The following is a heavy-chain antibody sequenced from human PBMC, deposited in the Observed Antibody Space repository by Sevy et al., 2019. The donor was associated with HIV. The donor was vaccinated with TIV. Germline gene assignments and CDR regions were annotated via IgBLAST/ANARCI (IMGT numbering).Heavy chain of an antibody. CDR2: ISYDGSNK. CDR3: AKTFYCSGGSCTGYFDY. Sequence: GGSLRLSCAASGFTFSSYGMHWVRQAPGKGLEWLAVISYDGSNKYYADSVKGRFTISRDNSKNTLYLQMNSLRAEDTAVYYCAKTFYCSGGSCTGYFDYWGQGTLVTV. CDR1: GFTFSSYG. V-gene: IGHV3-30*18. D-gene: IGHD2-15*01. J-gene: IGHJ4*02.